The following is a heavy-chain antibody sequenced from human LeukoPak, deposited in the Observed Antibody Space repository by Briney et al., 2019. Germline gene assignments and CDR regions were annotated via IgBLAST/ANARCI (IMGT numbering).Heavy chain of an antibody. Sequence: ASVKVSCKASGYTFTGYYMHWVRQAPGQGLEWMGRINPNSGGTNYAQKFQGRVTMTRDTSISTAYMELSRLRSDDTAVYYCARVRSPIAVAGTRCDYWGQGTLVTVSS. CDR1: GYTFTGYY. CDR3: ARVRSPIAVAGTRCDY. J-gene: IGHJ4*02. V-gene: IGHV1-2*06. D-gene: IGHD6-19*01. CDR2: INPNSGGT.